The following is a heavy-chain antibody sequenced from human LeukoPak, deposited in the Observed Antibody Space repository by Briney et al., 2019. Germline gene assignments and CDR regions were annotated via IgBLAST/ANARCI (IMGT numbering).Heavy chain of an antibody. CDR1: GFTSSSYA. J-gene: IGHJ4*02. Sequence: PGGSLRLSCAASGFTSSSYAMHWVRQAPGKGLEWVAVISYDGSNKYYADSVKGRFTISRDNSKNTLYLQMNNLRAEDTAVYYCARGILCAGSNCVTYPLDSWGQGTLVTVSS. V-gene: IGHV3-30*04. D-gene: IGHD2-21*01. CDR2: ISYDGSNK. CDR3: ARGILCAGSNCVTYPLDS.